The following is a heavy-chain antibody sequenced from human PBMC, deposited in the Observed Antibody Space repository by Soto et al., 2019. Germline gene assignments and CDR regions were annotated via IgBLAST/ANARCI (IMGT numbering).Heavy chain of an antibody. J-gene: IGHJ4*02. V-gene: IGHV1-18*01. Sequence: QIQLLQSGAEVKKPGASVKFTCKASGYTFRNFGISWVRQAPGQGLEWMGWISAYNAHANYAQKFQGRLTMTADTSTSTAYMELRSLRSDDTAVYYCARENSYFDYWGQGTLVTVSS. CDR2: ISAYNAHA. CDR1: GYTFRNFG. CDR3: ARENSYFDY.